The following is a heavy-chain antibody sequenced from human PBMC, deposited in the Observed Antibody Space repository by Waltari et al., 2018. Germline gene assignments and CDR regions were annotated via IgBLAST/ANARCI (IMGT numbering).Heavy chain of an antibody. CDR2: SYPSDSDT. CDR3: ARRKDYGARRGAFDI. J-gene: IGHJ3*02. Sequence: EVQLVQSGAEVKKPGESLKISCKGSGYSFTSYWIGWVRQMPGKGLEWMGISYPSDSDTRYSPSYQGQVTISADKSIRTAYLQWSSLKASDTAMYYCARRKDYGARRGAFDIWGQGTMVTVSS. V-gene: IGHV5-51*03. D-gene: IGHD4-17*01. CDR1: GYSFTSYW.